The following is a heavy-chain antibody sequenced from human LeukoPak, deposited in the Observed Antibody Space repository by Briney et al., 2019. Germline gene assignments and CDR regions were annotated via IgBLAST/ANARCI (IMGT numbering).Heavy chain of an antibody. CDR1: GFTVSSNY. Sequence: GGSLRLSCAVSGFTVSSNYMSWVRQAPGKGLEWVSVIYSGGSTYYADSVKGRFTISRDNSKNTLYLQMNSLRAEDTAVYYCARCGSSWYFDYWGQGTLVTVSS. V-gene: IGHV3-66*01. J-gene: IGHJ4*02. D-gene: IGHD6-13*01. CDR3: ARCGSSWYFDY. CDR2: IYSGGST.